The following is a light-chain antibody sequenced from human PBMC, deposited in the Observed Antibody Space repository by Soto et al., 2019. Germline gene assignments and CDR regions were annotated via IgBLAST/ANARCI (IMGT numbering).Light chain of an antibody. V-gene: IGLV2-11*01. J-gene: IGLJ1*01. CDR3: CSYAGRRA. CDR1: SSDVGGYNY. Sequence: QSVLTQPRSVSGSPGQSVTISCTGTSSDVGGYNYVSWYQQHPGKAPKLMIYDVSKRPSGVPDRSSGSKSGNTASLTISGLQAEDEADYYCCSYAGRRAFGTGTKVTVL. CDR2: DVS.